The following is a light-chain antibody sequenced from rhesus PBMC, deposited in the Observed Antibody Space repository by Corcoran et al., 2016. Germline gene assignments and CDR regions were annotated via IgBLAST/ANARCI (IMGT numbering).Light chain of an antibody. CDR1: QSLLDSEDGNTY. J-gene: IGKJ3*01. CDR2: EVS. V-gene: IGKV2-104*02. CDR3: MQSLEFPFT. Sequence: DIVMTQTPLSLSVTPGEPASISCRSSQSLLDSEDGNTYLDWYLQKSGQSPQFLIYEVSHRASGVPERFRGTGSNTDFTLKISRVEAEDVGVYYCMQSLEFPFTFGPGTKLDIK.